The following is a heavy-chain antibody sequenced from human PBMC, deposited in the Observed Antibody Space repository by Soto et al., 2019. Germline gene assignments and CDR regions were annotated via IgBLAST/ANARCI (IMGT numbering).Heavy chain of an antibody. J-gene: IGHJ1*01. V-gene: IGHV1-69*02. Sequence: SVKVSCKASGGTFSSYTISWVRQAPGQGLEWMGRIIPILGIANYAQKFQGRVTITADKSTSTAYMELSSLRSEDTAVYYCARGYCSGGSCQGYFQHWGQGTLVTVSS. CDR1: GGTFSSYT. D-gene: IGHD2-15*01. CDR2: IIPILGIA. CDR3: ARGYCSGGSCQGYFQH.